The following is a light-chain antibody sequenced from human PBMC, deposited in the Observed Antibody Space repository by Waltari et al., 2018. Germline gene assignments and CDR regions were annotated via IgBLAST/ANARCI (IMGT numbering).Light chain of an antibody. CDR2: DDS. V-gene: IGLV3-21*03. CDR1: KSGTKS. Sequence: SYVLTQPPSVSVAPGKTAMITCGGNKSGTKSLHWYQQEPGQAPGLVIYDDSDRPSGIPERFSGSNSGNTATLTISRVEAGDEADYFCQVWESSSVVFGGGTKLSVL. J-gene: IGLJ2*01. CDR3: QVWESSSVV.